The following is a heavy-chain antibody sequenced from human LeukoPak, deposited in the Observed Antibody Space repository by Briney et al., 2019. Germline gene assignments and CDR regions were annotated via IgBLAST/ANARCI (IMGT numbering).Heavy chain of an antibody. Sequence: PGGSLRLSCAASGFTFSDYYMSWICQAPGKGLEWVSYISSSGSTIYYADSVKGRFTISRDNAKNSLYLQMNSLRAEDTAVYYCARYPSFGELFYYYYGMDVWGQGTTVTVSS. V-gene: IGHV3-11*01. CDR1: GFTFSDYY. D-gene: IGHD3-10*01. CDR2: ISSSGSTI. CDR3: ARYPSFGELFYYYYGMDV. J-gene: IGHJ6*02.